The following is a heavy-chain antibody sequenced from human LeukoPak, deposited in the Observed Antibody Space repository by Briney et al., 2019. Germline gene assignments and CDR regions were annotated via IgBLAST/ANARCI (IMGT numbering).Heavy chain of an antibody. Sequence: PSETLSLSCTVSGGSISSYYWSWTRQPAGKGLEWIGRIYINGSTNYNPSLKSRVTMSVDTSKNQFSLKLISMSAADTAVYYCARHRWMEVYGSGSYYVDYWGQGTLVTVSS. D-gene: IGHD3-10*01. CDR3: ARHRWMEVYGSGSYYVDY. V-gene: IGHV4-4*07. CDR1: GGSISSYY. CDR2: IYINGST. J-gene: IGHJ4*02.